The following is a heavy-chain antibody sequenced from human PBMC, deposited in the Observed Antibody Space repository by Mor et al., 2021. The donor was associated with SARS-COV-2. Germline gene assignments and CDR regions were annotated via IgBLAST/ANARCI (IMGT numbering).Heavy chain of an antibody. CDR3: AKDRWYCSSTSCYTGAFDI. V-gene: IGHV3-23*01. CDR2: SGSGGST. Sequence: SGSGGSTYYADSVKGRFTISRDNSKNTLYLQMNSLRAEDTAVYYCAKDRWYCSSTSCYTGAFDIWGQGTMVTVSS. J-gene: IGHJ3*02. D-gene: IGHD2-2*02.